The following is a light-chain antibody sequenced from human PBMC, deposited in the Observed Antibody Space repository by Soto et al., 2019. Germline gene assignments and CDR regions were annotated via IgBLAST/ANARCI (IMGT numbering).Light chain of an antibody. CDR2: VVS. Sequence: QSALTQPASVSGSPGQSITISCTGTTADVGVNNYVSWYHQHPGKAPKLMIYVVSNGPSGVSNRFSGSKSGNTASLTISGLQAEDEADYYCSSYTSSSTRVFGGGTKVTVL. V-gene: IGLV2-14*01. J-gene: IGLJ2*01. CDR3: SSYTSSSTRV. CDR1: TADVGVNNY.